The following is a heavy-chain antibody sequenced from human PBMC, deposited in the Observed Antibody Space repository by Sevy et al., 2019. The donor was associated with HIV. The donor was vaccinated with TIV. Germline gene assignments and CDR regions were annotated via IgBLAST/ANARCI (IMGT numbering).Heavy chain of an antibody. CDR3: AKSYDYLWGSYRQSWFDP. D-gene: IGHD3-16*02. CDR1: GGSFNTYQ. V-gene: IGHV4-34*01. J-gene: IGHJ5*02. CDR2: INHSGAT. Sequence: SETLSLTCAVYGGSFNTYQWSWIRQPPGKGLEWIGEINHSGATNYSPSLKSRVTISADKSNNQFSLRLSSVTAADTAVYYCAKSYDYLWGSYRQSWFDPWGQGTLVTVSS.